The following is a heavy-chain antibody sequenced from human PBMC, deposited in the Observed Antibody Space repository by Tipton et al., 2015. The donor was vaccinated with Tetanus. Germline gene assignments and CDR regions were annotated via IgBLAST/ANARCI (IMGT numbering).Heavy chain of an antibody. Sequence: TLSLTCTVSGGSISDKKYYWGWIRQPPGEGLEWIGEINPSGGASYNPSLKSRVIISMDTSTNQFSLTLTSVTAADTAVYYCARPVKQWLVPVDSWGQGTLVTVSS. V-gene: IGHV4-61*05. J-gene: IGHJ4*02. CDR2: INPSGGA. CDR1: GGSISDKKYY. D-gene: IGHD6-19*01. CDR3: ARPVKQWLVPVDS.